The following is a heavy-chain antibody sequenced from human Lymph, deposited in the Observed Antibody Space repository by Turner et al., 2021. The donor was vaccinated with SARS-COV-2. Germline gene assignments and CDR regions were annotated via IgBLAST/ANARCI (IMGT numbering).Heavy chain of an antibody. CDR1: GGPISSYF. J-gene: IGHJ6*02. CDR2: IYYSGST. D-gene: IGHD4-17*01. Sequence: QVQLQESGPGLVKPAETLSRTCTASGGPISSYFWSWIRQPPGKGLEWMAYIYYSGSTNYNPSLKSRVTISVDTSKNQFSLRLSSVTAADTAVYYCARDRTSYGDYWAGYYYGMDVWGQGTTVTVSS. V-gene: IGHV4-59*13. CDR3: ARDRTSYGDYWAGYYYGMDV.